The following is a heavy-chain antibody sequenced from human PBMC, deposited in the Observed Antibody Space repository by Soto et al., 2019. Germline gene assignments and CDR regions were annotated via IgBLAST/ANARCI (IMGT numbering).Heavy chain of an antibody. CDR3: ARGGYCSSTSCSLFDY. J-gene: IGHJ4*02. D-gene: IGHD2-2*03. Sequence: VGSLRLSCAASRFTFSTYWMSWVRQAPGKGLEWVANIRQDGSQKYYVDSVKGRFTISRDNAKNSLYLQMNSLRADDTAVYYCARGGYCSSTSCSLFDYWGQGTLVTVSS. CDR2: IRQDGSQK. V-gene: IGHV3-7*01. CDR1: RFTFSTYW.